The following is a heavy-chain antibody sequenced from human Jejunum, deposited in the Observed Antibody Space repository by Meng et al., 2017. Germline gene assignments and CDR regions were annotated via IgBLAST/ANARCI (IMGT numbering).Heavy chain of an antibody. CDR3: LAYTSGWN. CDR1: GFTFSDHY. D-gene: IGHD6-19*01. CDR2: IKSDDGST. V-gene: IGHV3-74*01. Sequence: VHVVELGGALVQPGGSLRLSCAASGFTFSDHYMDWVRQAPGKGLEWVSRIKSDDGSTRYADSVRGRFTISRDNAKNTLYLQMNDLRADDTALYYCLAYTSGWNWGQGTLVTVSS. J-gene: IGHJ4*02.